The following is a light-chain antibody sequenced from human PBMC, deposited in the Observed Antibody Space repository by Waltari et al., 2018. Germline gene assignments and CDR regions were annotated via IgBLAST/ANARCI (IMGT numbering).Light chain of an antibody. V-gene: IGLV10-54*01. Sequence: GGLTQPPSMSKDLRQTATLTCTGNSNNVGYQGAAWLQQHRGHPPKLLSYRNNDRPSGISERFSASRSGNTASLTITGLQPEDEADYYCSAWDSSLSAWVFGGGTKLTVL. CDR2: RNN. J-gene: IGLJ3*02. CDR1: SNNVGYQG. CDR3: SAWDSSLSAWV.